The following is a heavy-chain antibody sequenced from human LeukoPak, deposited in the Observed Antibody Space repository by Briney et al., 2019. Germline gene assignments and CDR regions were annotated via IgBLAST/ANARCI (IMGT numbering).Heavy chain of an antibody. Sequence: ASVKVSCKASGGTFSSYAISWVRQAPGQGLEWMGWINPNSGGTNFARNFRGRVTLTRDKSITTAFMELRGLTFDDTAVYYCARDYGWGSDRWGQGTLVTVSS. D-gene: IGHD2-2*03. CDR2: INPNSGGT. V-gene: IGHV1-2*02. CDR3: ARDYGWGSDR. CDR1: GGTFSSYA. J-gene: IGHJ4*02.